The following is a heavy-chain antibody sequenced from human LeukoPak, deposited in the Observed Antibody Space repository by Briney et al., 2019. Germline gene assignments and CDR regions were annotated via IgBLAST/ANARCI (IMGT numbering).Heavy chain of an antibody. D-gene: IGHD2-2*01. J-gene: IGHJ6*03. V-gene: IGHV4-4*07. CDR2: IYTSGST. Sequence: TSETLSLTCTVSGGSISSYYWSWIRQPAGKGLEWIGRIYTSGSTNYNPSLKSRVTMSVDTSKNQFSLKLSSVTAADTAVYYCARDPPPQYNCSSTSCYYYYYYMDVWGKGTTVTVSS. CDR1: GGSISSYY. CDR3: ARDPPPQYNCSSTSCYYYYYYMDV.